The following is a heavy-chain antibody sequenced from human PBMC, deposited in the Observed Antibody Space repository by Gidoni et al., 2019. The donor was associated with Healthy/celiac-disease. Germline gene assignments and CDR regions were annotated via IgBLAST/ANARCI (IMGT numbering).Heavy chain of an antibody. CDR2: ISYDGSNK. D-gene: IGHD6-19*01. CDR1: GFTFSSYG. V-gene: IGHV3-30*03. CDR3: ASSGWYLVGSPDY. J-gene: IGHJ4*02. Sequence: QVQLVESGGGVVQPGRSLRLPWAASGFTFSSYGMHWVRQAPGKGLEWVAVISYDGSNKYHADSVKGRFTISRDNSKNTLYLQMNSLRAEDTAVYYCASSGWYLVGSPDYWGQGTLVTVSS.